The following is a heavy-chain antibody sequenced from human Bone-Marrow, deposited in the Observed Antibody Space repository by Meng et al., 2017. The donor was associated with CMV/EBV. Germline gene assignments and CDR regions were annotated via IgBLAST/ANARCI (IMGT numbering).Heavy chain of an antibody. CDR1: GCSISSSSYY. J-gene: IGHJ6*02. CDR3: ASEFLRGYSSKGYGMDV. Sequence: GSLRLSCTVSGCSISSSSYYWGWIRQPPGKGLEWIGSIYYSGSTYYNPSLKSRVTISVDTSKNQFSLKLSSVTAADTAVYYCASEFLRGYSSKGYGMDVWGQGTTVTVSS. CDR2: IYYSGST. V-gene: IGHV4-39*01. D-gene: IGHD5-18*01.